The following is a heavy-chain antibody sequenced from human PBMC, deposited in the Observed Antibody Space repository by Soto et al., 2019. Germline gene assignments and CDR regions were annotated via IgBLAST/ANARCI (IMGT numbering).Heavy chain of an antibody. J-gene: IGHJ4*02. CDR1: EFTFITYA. Sequence: EVQLLESGGGLVQPGGSLRLSCAASEFTFITYAISWVRQAPGKGLEWVSAISGSGDSTFYADSVKGRFTISRDNSKNTLYLQMNSLRAEDTAVYYCAKVGIVATIGADFDYWGQGTLVTVSS. CDR2: ISGSGDST. CDR3: AKVGIVATIGADFDY. V-gene: IGHV3-23*01. D-gene: IGHD5-12*01.